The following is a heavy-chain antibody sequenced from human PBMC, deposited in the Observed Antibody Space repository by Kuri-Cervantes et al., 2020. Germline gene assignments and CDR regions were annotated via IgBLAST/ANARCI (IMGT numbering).Heavy chain of an antibody. CDR2: IYYSGST. D-gene: IGHD6-19*01. V-gene: IGHV4-59*01. CDR3: ARDSRYSSGWYLGTY. CDR1: GGSISSYY. J-gene: IGHJ4*02. Sequence: GSLRLSCTVSGGSISSYYWSWIRQPPGKGLEWIGYIYYSGSTNYNPSLKSRVTISIDMSKNQFSLKLSSVTAADTAVYYCARDSRYSSGWYLGTYWGQGTLVTVSS.